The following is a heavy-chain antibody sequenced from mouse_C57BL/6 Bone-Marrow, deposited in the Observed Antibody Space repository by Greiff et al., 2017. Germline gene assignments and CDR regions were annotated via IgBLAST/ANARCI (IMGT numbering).Heavy chain of an antibody. D-gene: IGHD1-1*01. V-gene: IGHV5-9-1*02. CDR2: ISSGGDYI. J-gene: IGHJ2*01. CDR1: GFTFSSYA. CDR3: TRDGSSFVRYYFDY. Sequence: EVQGVESGEGLVKPGGSLKLSCAASGFTFSSYAMSWVRQTPEKRLEWVAYISSGGDYIYYADTVKGRFTISRDTARNTLYLQMSSPKSEDTAMYYCTRDGSSFVRYYFDYWGKGTTLTVSS.